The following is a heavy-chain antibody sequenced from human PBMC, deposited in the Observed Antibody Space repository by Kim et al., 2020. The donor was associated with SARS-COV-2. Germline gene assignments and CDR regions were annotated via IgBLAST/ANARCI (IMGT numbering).Heavy chain of an antibody. J-gene: IGHJ4*02. V-gene: IGHV6-1*01. CDR3: ARDRQRAGTGVDS. CDR2: TYYRSKWSS. D-gene: IGHD1-1*01. Sequence: SQTLSLTCAISGDSISSDVAAWNWIRQSPSRGLEWLGRTYYRSKWSSDYALSLKGRITNSHDTFKNQFSLQLNSMTAEDTAVYYCARDRQRAGTGVDSWGQGTLVTVSS. CDR1: GDSISSDVAA.